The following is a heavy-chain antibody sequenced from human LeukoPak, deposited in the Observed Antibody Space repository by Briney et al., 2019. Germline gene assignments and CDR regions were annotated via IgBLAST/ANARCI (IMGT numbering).Heavy chain of an antibody. CDR3: ARHKHHEMTTVNWYFDL. Sequence: PSETLSLTCTVSGGSISSSSYYWGWIRQPPGKGLEWIGSIYYSGSTYYNPSLKSRVTISVDTSKNQFSLKLSSVTAADTAVYYCARHKHHEMTTVNWYFDLWGRGTLVTVSS. D-gene: IGHD4-17*01. J-gene: IGHJ2*01. V-gene: IGHV4-39*01. CDR1: GGSISSSSYY. CDR2: IYYSGST.